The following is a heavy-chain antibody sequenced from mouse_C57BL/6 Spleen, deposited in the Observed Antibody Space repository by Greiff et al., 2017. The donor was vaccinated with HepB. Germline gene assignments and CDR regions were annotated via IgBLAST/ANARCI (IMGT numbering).Heavy chain of an antibody. CDR3: ARHAGSSPFAY. CDR1: GFTFSSYG. V-gene: IGHV5-6*01. CDR2: ISSGGSYT. J-gene: IGHJ3*01. D-gene: IGHD1-1*01. Sequence: EVHLVESGGDLVKPGGSLKLSCAASGFTFSSYGMSWVRQTPDKRLEWVATISSGGSYTYYPDSVKGRFTISRDNAKNTLYLQMSSLKSEDTAMYYCARHAGSSPFAYWGQGTLVTVSA.